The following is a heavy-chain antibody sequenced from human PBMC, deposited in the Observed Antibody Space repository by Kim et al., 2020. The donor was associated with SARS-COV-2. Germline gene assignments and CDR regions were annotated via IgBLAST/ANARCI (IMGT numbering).Heavy chain of an antibody. J-gene: IGHJ4*02. CDR1: GFTFSSYA. V-gene: IGHV3-23*01. Sequence: GGSLRLSCAASGFTFSSYAMSWVRQAPGKGLEWVSAISGSGGSTYYADSVKGRFTISRDNSKNTLYLQMNSLRAEDTAVYYCAKSGEGLLWFGLTVWYYFDYWGQGTLVTVSS. CDR3: AKSGEGLLWFGLTVWYYFDY. CDR2: ISGSGGST. D-gene: IGHD3-10*01.